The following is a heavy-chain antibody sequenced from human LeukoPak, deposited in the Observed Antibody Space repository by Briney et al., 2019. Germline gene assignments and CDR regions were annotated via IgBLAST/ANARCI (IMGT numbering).Heavy chain of an antibody. Sequence: PGGSLRLSCAVSGFTFSSYWMHWVRQAPGKGLVWVSRINTDGSSTSYADSVKGRFTISRDNAKNTLYLQMNSLRAEDAAVYYCARSRVATIDYWGQGTLVTVSS. D-gene: IGHD5-24*01. CDR1: GFTFSSYW. J-gene: IGHJ4*02. CDR3: ARSRVATIDY. CDR2: INTDGSST. V-gene: IGHV3-74*01.